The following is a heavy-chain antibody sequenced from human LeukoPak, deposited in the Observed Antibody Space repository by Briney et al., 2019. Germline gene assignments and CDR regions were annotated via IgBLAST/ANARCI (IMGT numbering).Heavy chain of an antibody. V-gene: IGHV3-7*03. J-gene: IGHJ6*02. CDR2: IKQDGSKK. CDR1: GFPFSSYW. D-gene: IGHD4-23*01. CDR3: AKDLELHYYYGMDV. Sequence: GGSLRLSCVASGFPFSSYWMTWVRQAPGKGLEWVANIKQDGSKKSYVDSVKGRFTISRDNAKNSLYLQMNSLRAEDTAVYYCAKDLELHYYYGMDVWGQGTTVTVSS.